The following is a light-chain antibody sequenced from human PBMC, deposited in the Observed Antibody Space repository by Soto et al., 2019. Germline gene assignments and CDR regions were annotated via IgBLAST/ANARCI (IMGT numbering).Light chain of an antibody. J-gene: IGKJ1*01. CDR1: QSVLNSSNNKNY. V-gene: IGKV4-1*01. CDR3: QQCYNPPQK. CDR2: WAF. Sequence: DIVMTQSPDSLAVSLGERATINCKSSQSVLNSSNNKNYLAWYQQKLGEPPKLLIYWAFTRESVVPDRFSGSESGTDFTLIISSLQAEDVAVYCCQQCYNPPQKFGLGIKGEIK.